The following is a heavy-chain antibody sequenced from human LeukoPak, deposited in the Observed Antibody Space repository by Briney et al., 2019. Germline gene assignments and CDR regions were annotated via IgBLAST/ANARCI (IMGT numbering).Heavy chain of an antibody. CDR2: INAGNGNT. V-gene: IGHV1-3*01. CDR3: ARSESYIRRVGGTVDY. Sequence: ASVKVSCKASGYTFTSYAMHWVRQAPGQRLEWMGWINAGNGNTKYSQKFQGRVTITRDTSASTAYMELSSLRSEDTAVYYCARSESYIRRVGGTVDYWGQGTLVTVSS. D-gene: IGHD2-15*01. CDR1: GYTFTSYA. J-gene: IGHJ4*02.